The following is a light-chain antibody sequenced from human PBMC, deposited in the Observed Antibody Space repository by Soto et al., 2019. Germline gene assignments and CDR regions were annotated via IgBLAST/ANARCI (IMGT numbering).Light chain of an antibody. CDR3: QQYKSYPWT. V-gene: IGKV1-5*03. CDR1: QSISSW. J-gene: IGKJ1*01. Sequence: DIQMTQSPSTLSASVGDRVTITCRASQSISSWLAWYQQKAGEAPTLLIYKASSLESGVPSRFSGSGSGTEFTLTISSLQPDDFATYYCQQYKSYPWTFGQGTKVEIK. CDR2: KAS.